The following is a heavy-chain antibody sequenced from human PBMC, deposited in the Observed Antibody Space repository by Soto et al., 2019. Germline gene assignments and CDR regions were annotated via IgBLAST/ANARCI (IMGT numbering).Heavy chain of an antibody. J-gene: IGHJ4*02. D-gene: IGHD2-2*01. V-gene: IGHV3-33*01. Sequence: PGGSLRLSCAASGFTFSSHGMHWVRQAPGKGLEWVAVIWSEGSNEYYADSGKGRFTISRDNSKNTLHMQMSSLKVEDTAVYYCATDYSSTGYGLVYWGQGALVTVSS. CDR1: GFTFSSHG. CDR3: ATDYSSTGYGLVY. CDR2: IWSEGSNE.